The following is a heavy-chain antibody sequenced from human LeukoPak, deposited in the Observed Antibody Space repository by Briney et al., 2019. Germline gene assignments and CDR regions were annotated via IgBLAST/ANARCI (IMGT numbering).Heavy chain of an antibody. Sequence: SVKVSCKASGYTFTSYYMHWVRQAPGQGLEWMGGIVPILSTTNYARKFQGRVTMTAGESTSTAYMELSSLRSDDTAVYYCARSSSSWYYFDYWGQGTLVTVSS. CDR2: IVPILSTT. CDR1: GYTFTSYY. J-gene: IGHJ4*02. V-gene: IGHV1-69*13. CDR3: ARSSSSWYYFDY. D-gene: IGHD6-13*01.